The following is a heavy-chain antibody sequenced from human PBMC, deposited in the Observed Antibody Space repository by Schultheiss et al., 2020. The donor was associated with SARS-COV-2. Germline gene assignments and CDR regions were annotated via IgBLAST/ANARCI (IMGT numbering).Heavy chain of an antibody. CDR2: ISSSSSYI. D-gene: IGHD3-3*01. J-gene: IGHJ5*02. CDR3: ARGGGFDP. Sequence: GGSLRLSCAASGFTFNNAWMSWVRQAPGKGLEWVSSISSSSSYIYYADSVKGRFTISRDNAKNSLYLQMNSLRAEDTAVYYCARGGGFDPWGQGTLVTVSS. CDR1: GFTFNNAW. V-gene: IGHV3-21*01.